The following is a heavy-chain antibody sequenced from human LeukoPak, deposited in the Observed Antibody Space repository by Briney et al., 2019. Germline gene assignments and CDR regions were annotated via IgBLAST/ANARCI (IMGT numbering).Heavy chain of an antibody. D-gene: IGHD4-11*01. CDR2: ISSSSSYI. Sequence: GGSLRLSCAASGFTFTGYAMNWVRQAPGKGLEWVSSISSSSSYIYYADSVKGRFTISRDNAKNSLYLQMNSLRAEDTAVYYCARDLTTVGFDYWGQGTLVTVSS. CDR1: GFTFTGYA. J-gene: IGHJ4*02. CDR3: ARDLTTVGFDY. V-gene: IGHV3-21*01.